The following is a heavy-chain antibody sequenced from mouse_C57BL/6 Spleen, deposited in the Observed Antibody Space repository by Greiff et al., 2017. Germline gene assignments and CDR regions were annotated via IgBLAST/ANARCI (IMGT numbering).Heavy chain of an antibody. J-gene: IGHJ3*01. D-gene: IGHD3-2*02. CDR3: ARPGSGYGGFAY. CDR1: GYTFTTYP. V-gene: IGHV1-47*01. Sequence: VKLQESGAELVKPGASVKMSCKASGYTFTTYPIEWMKQNHGKSLEWIGNFHPYNDDTKYNEKFKGKATLTVEKSSSTVYLELSRLTSDDSAVYYCARPGSGYGGFAYWGQGTLVTVSA. CDR2: FHPYNDDT.